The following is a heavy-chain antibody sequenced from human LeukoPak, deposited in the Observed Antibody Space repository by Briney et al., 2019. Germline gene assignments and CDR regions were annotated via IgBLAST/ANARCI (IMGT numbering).Heavy chain of an antibody. Sequence: GGSLRLSCAASGFTFSSYAMGWVRQAPGKGLEWVSAISGSGGSTYYADSVKGRITSSRGNYKTTLYLQMNSRRAEDTAVYSCAKWDSSGYWGRHIGFRYWGQGTLVTVSS. CDR1: GFTFSSYA. J-gene: IGHJ4*02. CDR3: AKWDSSGYWGRHIGFRY. V-gene: IGHV3-23*01. CDR2: ISGSGGST. D-gene: IGHD3-22*01.